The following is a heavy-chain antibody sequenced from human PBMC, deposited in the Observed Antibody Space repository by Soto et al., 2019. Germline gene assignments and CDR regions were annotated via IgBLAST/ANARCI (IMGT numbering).Heavy chain of an antibody. CDR2: FDPEDGET. Sequence: GASVKVSCKVSGYTLTELSMHWVRQAPGKGLEWMGGFDPEDGETIYAQKFQGRVTMTEDTSTDTAYMELSSLRSEDTAVYYCAATEYCGGDCYSPFDYWGQGTLVTVSS. CDR3: AATEYCGGDCYSPFDY. D-gene: IGHD2-21*02. CDR1: GYTLTELS. J-gene: IGHJ4*02. V-gene: IGHV1-24*01.